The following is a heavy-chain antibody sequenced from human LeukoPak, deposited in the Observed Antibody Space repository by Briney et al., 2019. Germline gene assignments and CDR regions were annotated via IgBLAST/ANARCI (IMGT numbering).Heavy chain of an antibody. CDR2: ISYSGST. CDR3: AREGVSGWYDYFDN. V-gene: IGHV4-59*01. D-gene: IGHD6-19*01. J-gene: IGHJ4*02. CDR1: GGSISRDH. Sequence: SETLSLTCTVSGGSISRDHWSWIRQPPGKGLEWIGYISYSGSTNYNPSLKSRVTISVDTSKNQFSLKLTSVTAADTAVYYCAREGVSGWYDYFDNWGQGTLVTVSS.